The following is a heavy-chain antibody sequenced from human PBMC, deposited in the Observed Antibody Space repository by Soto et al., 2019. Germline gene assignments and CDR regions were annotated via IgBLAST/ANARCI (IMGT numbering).Heavy chain of an antibody. CDR2: IYWDDDK. CDR1: GFSLSTSGVG. Sequence: QITLKESGPTLVKPTQTLTLTCTFSGFSLSTSGVGVGWIRQPPGKALEWLALIYWDDDKRYSPSLKSRLTTPKAISKHRMVLTMTNMDPVDTATYYCAHGITLVRGVLPFDYWGQGTLVTVSS. J-gene: IGHJ4*02. CDR3: AHGITLVRGVLPFDY. D-gene: IGHD3-10*01. V-gene: IGHV2-5*02.